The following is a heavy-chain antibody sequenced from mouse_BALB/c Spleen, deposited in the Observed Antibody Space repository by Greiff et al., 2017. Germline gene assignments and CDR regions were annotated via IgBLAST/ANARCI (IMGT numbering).Heavy chain of an antibody. J-gene: IGHJ3*01. D-gene: IGHD2-14*01. CDR2: INPSTGYT. CDR1: GYTFTSYW. V-gene: IGHV1-7*01. CDR3: ARGSYRYDGAY. Sequence: VKLVESGAELAKPGASVKMSCKASGYTFTSYWMHWVKQRPGQGLEWIGYINPSTGYTEYNQKFKDKATLTADKSSSTAYMQLSSLTSEDSAVYYCARGSYRYDGAYWGQGTLVTVSA.